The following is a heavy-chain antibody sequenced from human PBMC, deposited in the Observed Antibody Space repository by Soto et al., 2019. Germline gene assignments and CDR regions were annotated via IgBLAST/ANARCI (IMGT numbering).Heavy chain of an antibody. J-gene: IGHJ3*02. D-gene: IGHD3-9*01. CDR1: GYAFTTYS. CDR3: ARGDTSWHDAFDI. CDR2: ISPGNGNT. Sequence: QVQLVQSGAEVRKPGASVKVSCKASGYAFTTYSMHWVRQAPGQRLEWMGWISPGNGNTKYSQHFQGRVSITRDTSASTVYLELISRTSEDTTVYFCARGDTSWHDAFDIWGQGTMVTVSS. V-gene: IGHV1-3*01.